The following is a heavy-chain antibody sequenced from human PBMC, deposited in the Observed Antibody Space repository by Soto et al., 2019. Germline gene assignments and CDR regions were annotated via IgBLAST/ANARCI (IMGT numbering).Heavy chain of an antibody. D-gene: IGHD3-9*01. CDR2: IYYSGST. J-gene: IGHJ4*02. V-gene: IGHV4-59*01. CDR1: GGSISSYY. Sequence: QSQTLSLTCTVSGGSISSYYWSWIRQPPGKGLEWIGYIYYSGSTNYNPSLKSRVTISVDTSKNQFSLKLSSVTAADTAVYYCARRKGYYDILTGYHYPYYFDYWGQGTLVTVSS. CDR3: ARRKGYYDILTGYHYPYYFDY.